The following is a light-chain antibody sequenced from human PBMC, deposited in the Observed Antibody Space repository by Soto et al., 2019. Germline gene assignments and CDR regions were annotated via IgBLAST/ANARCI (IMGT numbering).Light chain of an antibody. CDR3: CSFAGSYTFR. CDR1: SSDVGGYNY. Sequence: QSALTQPRSVSGSPGQSVTISCTGTSSDVGGYNYVSWFQHHPGKAPKVMIYDVTERPSGVPDRCSGSKSGNTASLTISGLQAEDEADYYCCSFAGSYTFRFGGGTKLTVL. J-gene: IGLJ2*01. V-gene: IGLV2-11*01. CDR2: DVT.